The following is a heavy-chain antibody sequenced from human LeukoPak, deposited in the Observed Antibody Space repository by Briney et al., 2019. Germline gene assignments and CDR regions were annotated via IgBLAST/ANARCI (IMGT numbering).Heavy chain of an antibody. D-gene: IGHD2-2*01. CDR1: GFTFSSYS. J-gene: IGHJ5*02. Sequence: GGSLRLSCAASGFTFSSYSMNWVRQAPGKGLEWVSYISSSSSSTIYYADSVKGRFTISRDNAKNSLYLQMNSLRAEDTAVYYCARGDCSSTSCHAPWGRGTLVTVSS. V-gene: IGHV3-48*01. CDR2: ISSSSSSTI. CDR3: ARGDCSSTSCHAP.